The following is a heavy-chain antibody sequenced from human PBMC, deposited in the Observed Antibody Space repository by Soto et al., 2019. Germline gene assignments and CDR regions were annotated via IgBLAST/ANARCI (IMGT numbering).Heavy chain of an antibody. CDR1: GFTFSSYG. Sequence: QVQLVESGGGVVQPGRSLRLSCAASGFTFSSYGMHWVRQAPGKGLEWVAVIWYDGSNKYYADSVKGRFTISRDNSKNTLYLQMNSLRAEDTAVYYCASVGDQRELNWYFDLWGRGTLVTVSS. J-gene: IGHJ2*01. CDR2: IWYDGSNK. CDR3: ASVGDQRELNWYFDL. V-gene: IGHV3-33*01. D-gene: IGHD1-7*01.